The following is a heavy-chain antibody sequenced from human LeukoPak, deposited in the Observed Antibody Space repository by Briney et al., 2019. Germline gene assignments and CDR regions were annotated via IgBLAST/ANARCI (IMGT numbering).Heavy chain of an antibody. CDR1: GFTFSNHG. Sequence: GGTLRLSCAAYGFTFSNHGMDWVRQAPGKWLEWASGIRPSGDITYYADSVKGRFTISRDNSKNTLYLEVIRLTPEDSAVYYCAKDDAWLRFGEWSQGTLVTVSS. V-gene: IGHV3-23*01. D-gene: IGHD5-12*01. CDR2: IRPSGDIT. CDR3: AKDDAWLRFGE. J-gene: IGHJ4*02.